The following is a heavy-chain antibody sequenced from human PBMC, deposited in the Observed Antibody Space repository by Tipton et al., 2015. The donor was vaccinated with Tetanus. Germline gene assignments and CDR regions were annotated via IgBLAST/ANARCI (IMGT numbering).Heavy chain of an antibody. Sequence: TLSLTCTLSGGSISSSDYYWSWVRQPPGEGLEWIGSIYYSGIPYYNPSLKSRVTISVDTSKDPFSLKLSSVTAADTAMYYCVRLVEMTTCFDFWGQGTLVTVSS. D-gene: IGHD5-24*01. CDR1: GGSISSSDYY. CDR3: VRLVEMTTCFDF. CDR2: IYYSGIP. V-gene: IGHV4-39*01. J-gene: IGHJ4*02.